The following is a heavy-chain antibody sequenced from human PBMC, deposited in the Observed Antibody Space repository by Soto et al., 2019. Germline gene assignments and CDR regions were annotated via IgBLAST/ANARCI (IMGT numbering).Heavy chain of an antibody. Sequence: ASVKVSCKASGYTFTSYGISWVRQAPGQGLEWMGWISAYNGNTNYAQKLQGRVTRTTDTSTSTAYMELRSLRSDDTAVYYCARDLPVYDYIWGSYRSINTYYMDVWGKGTTVTVSS. CDR3: ARDLPVYDYIWGSYRSINTYYMDV. CDR1: GYTFTSYG. V-gene: IGHV1-18*01. CDR2: ISAYNGNT. J-gene: IGHJ6*03. D-gene: IGHD3-16*02.